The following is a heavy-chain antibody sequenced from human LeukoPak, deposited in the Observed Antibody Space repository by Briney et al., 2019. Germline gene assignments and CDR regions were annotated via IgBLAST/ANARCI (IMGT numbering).Heavy chain of an antibody. CDR1: GYTFTSYG. V-gene: IGHV1-18*04. D-gene: IGHD2-2*01. CDR2: ISAYNGNT. Sequence: GASVKVSCKASGYTFTSYGISWVRQAPGQGLEWMGWISAYNGNTNYAQTLQGRVTMTTDTSTSTAYMELRSLRSDDTAVYYCARDWYCSSTSCYFLDYWGQGTLVTVSS. J-gene: IGHJ4*02. CDR3: ARDWYCSSTSCYFLDY.